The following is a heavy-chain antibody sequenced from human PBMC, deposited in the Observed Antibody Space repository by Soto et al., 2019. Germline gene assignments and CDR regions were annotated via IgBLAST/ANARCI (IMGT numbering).Heavy chain of an antibody. CDR1: GFTFSSYG. V-gene: IGHV3-33*01. D-gene: IGHD3-3*01. CDR2: IWYDGSNK. Sequence: GGSLRLSCAASGFTFSSYGMHWVRQAPGKGLEWVAVIWYDGSNKYYADSVKGRFTISRDNSKNTLYLQMNSLRAEDTAVYYCARGSRSGFDFDYWGQGTLVTVSS. J-gene: IGHJ4*02. CDR3: ARGSRSGFDFDY.